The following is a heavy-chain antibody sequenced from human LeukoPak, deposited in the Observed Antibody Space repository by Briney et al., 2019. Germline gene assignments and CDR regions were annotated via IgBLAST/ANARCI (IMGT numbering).Heavy chain of an antibody. J-gene: IGHJ6*03. CDR3: ATGAQYGLWGVPYFYYMHV. CDR2: INPRNGDT. D-gene: IGHD3-10*01. CDR1: GYTFTSYY. V-gene: IGHV1-2*02. Sequence: ASVKVSCKASGYTFTSYYMHWVRQAPGQGLEWMGIINPRNGDTHSAQKFQGRVSMTGDTSITTAYMELSSLTSDDTAVYYCATGAQYGLWGVPYFYYMHVWGTGTTVTVSS.